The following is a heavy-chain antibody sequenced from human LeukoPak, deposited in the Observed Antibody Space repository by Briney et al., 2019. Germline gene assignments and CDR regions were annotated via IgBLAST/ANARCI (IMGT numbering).Heavy chain of an antibody. J-gene: IGHJ4*02. V-gene: IGHV3-23*01. CDR1: GFTFSTYG. Sequence: PGGSLRLSCAASGFTFSTYGMSWVRQAPGKGLAWVSALSGTGTTYYADSVRGRFIISRDNSKNTLYLQMNSLRAEDTAAYYCAKMQGYFDYWGQGTLVTVSS. CDR3: AKMQGYFDY. CDR2: LSGTGTT.